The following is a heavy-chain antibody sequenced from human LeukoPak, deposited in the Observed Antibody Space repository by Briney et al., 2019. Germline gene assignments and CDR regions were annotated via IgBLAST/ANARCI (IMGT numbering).Heavy chain of an antibody. CDR3: AKSGYNRFDY. Sequence: GGSLRLSCAASGFTFSRSAMSWVRQAPGKGLEWVSTISGSGSAGSTYYADSVKGRFTISRDNPKNTLYLQMNSLRAEDTAIYYCAKSGYNRFDYWGQGTLVTVSS. J-gene: IGHJ4*02. CDR1: GFTFSRSA. V-gene: IGHV3-23*01. CDR2: ISGSGSAGST. D-gene: IGHD5-24*01.